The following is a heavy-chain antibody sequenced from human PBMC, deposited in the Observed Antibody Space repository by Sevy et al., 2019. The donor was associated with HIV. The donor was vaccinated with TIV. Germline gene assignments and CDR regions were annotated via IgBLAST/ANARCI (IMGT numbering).Heavy chain of an antibody. CDR3: AAVAADRGYFNV. D-gene: IGHD6-19*01. J-gene: IGHJ2*01. CDR2: IRNRAKSSTT. CDR1: GFTFGDLY. V-gene: IGHV3-72*01. Sequence: GGSLRLSCAASGFTFGDLYMDWVRQAPGKGLKWIGRIRNRAKSSTTEYAASVKGRFSITRDDSKNLVYLQMNSLKTEDTARYYCAAVAADRGYFNVWCRGTLVTVSS.